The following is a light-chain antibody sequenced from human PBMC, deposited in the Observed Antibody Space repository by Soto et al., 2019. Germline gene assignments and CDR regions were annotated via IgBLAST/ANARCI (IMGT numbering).Light chain of an antibody. CDR2: GAS. CDR3: QQYNNWPPIT. J-gene: IGKJ5*01. CDR1: QSVSSN. V-gene: IGKV3-15*01. Sequence: EIVMTQSPATLSVSPGERATLSCRASQSVSSNLAWYQQKPGQAPRLLIYGASTRATGIPARFSGSGSGAEFTLTISRLQSEDFAVYYSQQYNNWPPITFGQGTRLEIK.